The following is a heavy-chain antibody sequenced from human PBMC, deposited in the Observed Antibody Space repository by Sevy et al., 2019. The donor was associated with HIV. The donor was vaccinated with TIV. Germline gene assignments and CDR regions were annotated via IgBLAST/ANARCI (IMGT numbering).Heavy chain of an antibody. CDR2: ISYDGSNK. J-gene: IGHJ4*02. CDR3: AKELRTPYYFDY. V-gene: IGHV3-30*18. CDR1: GFTFSSYG. Sequence: GGSLRLSCAASGFTFSSYGMHWVRQAPGKGLEWVAVISYDGSNKYYADSVKGRFTISRDNSKNTLYLQMNSLRAEDTAVYYCAKELRTPYYFDYWGQGTLVTASS. D-gene: IGHD4-17*01.